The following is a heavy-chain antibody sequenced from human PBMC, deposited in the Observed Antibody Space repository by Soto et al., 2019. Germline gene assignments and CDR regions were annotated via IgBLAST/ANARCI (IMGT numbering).Heavy chain of an antibody. J-gene: IGHJ6*02. CDR1: GFTFSDYA. Sequence: QVQLVESGGGVVQPGRSLRLSCAASGFTFSDYAMHWVRQPPGKGLEWVAIISSDGKNTYYGDSVKGRFTISRDDSTSTLSLQMNGLRPEDTAVYFCARVHCTTELCSGLYFYHALDVWGQGTTVTVSS. V-gene: IGHV3-30*01. CDR2: ISSDGKNT. D-gene: IGHD2-21*01. CDR3: ARVHCTTELCSGLYFYHALDV.